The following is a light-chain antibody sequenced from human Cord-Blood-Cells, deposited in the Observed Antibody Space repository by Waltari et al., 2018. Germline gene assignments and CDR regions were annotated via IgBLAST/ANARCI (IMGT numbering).Light chain of an antibody. CDR3: QQYYSTPFT. V-gene: IGKV4-1*01. J-gene: IGKJ3*01. CDR2: WAS. CDR1: QSVLYSSNNKNY. Sequence: DIVMTQSPDSLAVSLGERATIHCKSSQSVLYSSNNKNYLAWYQQKPGQPPTLLIYWASTRESGVPDRFSGSGSGTDVALTISSLQAEDGAVYYCQQYYSTPFTFGPGTKVDIK.